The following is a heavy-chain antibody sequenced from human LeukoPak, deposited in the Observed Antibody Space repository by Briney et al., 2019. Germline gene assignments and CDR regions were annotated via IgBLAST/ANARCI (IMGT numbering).Heavy chain of an antibody. V-gene: IGHV1-69*13. CDR2: IIPIFGTA. J-gene: IGHJ6*02. D-gene: IGHD3-10*01. CDR3: ARGSLWFGELLNPYGMDV. Sequence: PRASVKVSCKASGGTFSSYAISWVRQAPGQGLEWMGGIIPIFGTANYAQKFQGRVTITADESTSTAYMELSSLRSEDTAVYYCARGSLWFGELLNPYGMDVWGQGTTVTVSS. CDR1: GGTFSSYA.